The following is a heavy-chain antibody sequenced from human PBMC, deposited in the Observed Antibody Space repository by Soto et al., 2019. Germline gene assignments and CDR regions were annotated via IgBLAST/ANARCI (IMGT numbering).Heavy chain of an antibody. V-gene: IGHV5-10-1*01. CDR3: ARTGASSWYSENGMDV. CDR2: IDPSDSYT. D-gene: IGHD6-13*01. Sequence: GESLKISCKGSGYSFTSYWISWVRQMPGKGLEWMGRIDPSDSYTNYSPSFQGHVTISADKPISTAYLQWSSLKASDTAMYYCARTGASSWYSENGMDVWGQGTTVTVSS. CDR1: GYSFTSYW. J-gene: IGHJ6*01.